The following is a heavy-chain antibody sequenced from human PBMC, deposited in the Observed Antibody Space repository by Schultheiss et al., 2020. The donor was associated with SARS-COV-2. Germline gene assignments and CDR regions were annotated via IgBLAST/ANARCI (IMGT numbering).Heavy chain of an antibody. CDR3: ARGSRIRLWLGDY. CDR2: IYSGGNT. Sequence: GGSLRLSCAASGFTVSSKYMSWVRQAPGKGLEWVSVIYSGGNTYYADSVKGRFTISRDNSKNTLYLQLNSLRAEDTAVYYCARGSRIRLWLGDYWGQGTLVTVSS. J-gene: IGHJ4*02. V-gene: IGHV3-53*01. CDR1: GFTVSSKY. D-gene: IGHD5-18*01.